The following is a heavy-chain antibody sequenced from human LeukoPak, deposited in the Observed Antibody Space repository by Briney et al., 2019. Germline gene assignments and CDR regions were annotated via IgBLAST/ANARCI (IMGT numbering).Heavy chain of an antibody. CDR1: GFTLSSYA. D-gene: IGHD3-22*01. Sequence: PGGSLRLSCAASGFTLSSYAMSWVRQAPGKGLEWVSGIIGSGGVTHYADSVKGRFTISRDNTKNTLYLQMNSLRAEDTAVYYCAKVGGSSGYYEYYFDYWGQGTLVTVSS. V-gene: IGHV3-23*01. J-gene: IGHJ4*02. CDR2: IIGSGGVT. CDR3: AKVGGSSGYYEYYFDY.